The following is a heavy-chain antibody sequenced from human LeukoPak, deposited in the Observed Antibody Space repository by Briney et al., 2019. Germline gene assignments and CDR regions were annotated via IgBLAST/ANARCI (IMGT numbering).Heavy chain of an antibody. Sequence: KTSETLSLTCTVSGGSISSSTYYWGWIRQPPGKGLEWIGSIYYSGSTYYNPSLKSRLTMSVDTSKNQFSLKLRSVTAADTAVYYCASGGGYGYWGQGTLVTVSS. CDR3: ASGGGYGY. V-gene: IGHV4-39*01. CDR1: GGSISSSTYY. CDR2: IYYSGST. J-gene: IGHJ4*02. D-gene: IGHD5-12*01.